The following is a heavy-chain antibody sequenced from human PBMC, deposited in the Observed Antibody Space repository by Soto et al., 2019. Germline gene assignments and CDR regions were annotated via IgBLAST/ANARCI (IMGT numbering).Heavy chain of an antibody. J-gene: IGHJ6*02. D-gene: IGHD5-12*01. Sequence: ASVKVSCKASGYTFTSYGISWVRQAPGQGLEWMGWISAYNGNTNYAQKLQGRVTMTTDTSTSTAYMELRSLRSDDTAVYYCARGGVDIVATIPYYYYGMDVWGQGTTVTVSS. CDR2: ISAYNGNT. CDR3: ARGGVDIVATIPYYYYGMDV. CDR1: GYTFTSYG. V-gene: IGHV1-18*01.